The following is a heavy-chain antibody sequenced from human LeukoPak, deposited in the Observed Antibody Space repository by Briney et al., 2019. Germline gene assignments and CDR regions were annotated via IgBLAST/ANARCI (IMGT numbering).Heavy chain of an antibody. CDR2: ISSSSSYI. CDR3: ARGTETLVRNWFDP. V-gene: IGHV3-21*01. D-gene: IGHD6-13*01. Sequence: GGSLRLSCAASGFTFSSYSMNWVRQTPGKGLEWVSSISSSSSYIFYADSVKGRFTMSRDNAKKSLFLQMNSLRAEDTAVYYCARGTETLVRNWFDPWGQGTLVTVSS. CDR1: GFTFSSYS. J-gene: IGHJ5*02.